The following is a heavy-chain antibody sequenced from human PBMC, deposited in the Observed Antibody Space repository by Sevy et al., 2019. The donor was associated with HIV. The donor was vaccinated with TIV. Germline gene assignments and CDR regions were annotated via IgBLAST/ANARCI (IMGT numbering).Heavy chain of an antibody. J-gene: IGHJ6*02. CDR2: IKQDGSEK. CDR1: GFTCSSYW. D-gene: IGHD4-17*01. V-gene: IGHV3-7*01. CDR3: ARDETTTVTTDYYGMDV. Sequence: GGSLRLSCASSGFTCSSYWMSWVRQAPGKGLEWVANIKQDGSEKYYVDSVKGRFTISRDNAKNSLYLQMNSLRAEDTAVYYCARDETTTVTTDYYGMDVWGQGTTVTVSS.